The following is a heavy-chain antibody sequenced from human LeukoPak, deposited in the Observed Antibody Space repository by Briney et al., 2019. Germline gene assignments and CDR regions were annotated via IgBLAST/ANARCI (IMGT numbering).Heavy chain of an antibody. CDR1: GFTVSSNY. V-gene: IGHV3-66*02. J-gene: IGHJ6*03. CDR2: IYSGGST. D-gene: IGHD2-15*01. CDR3: ARGWSYYYMDV. Sequence: GGSLRLSCAASGFTVSSNYMSWVRQAPGKGLEWVSVIYSGGSTYYADSVKGRFTISRDNSKNTLYLRMNSLRAEDTAVYYCARGWSYYYMDVWGKGTTVTVSS.